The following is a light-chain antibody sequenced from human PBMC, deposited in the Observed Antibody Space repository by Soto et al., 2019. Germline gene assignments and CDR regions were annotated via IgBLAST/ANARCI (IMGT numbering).Light chain of an antibody. Sequence: EIVLTQSPGTLSLSPGEGATLSCRARQSVSSSYLAWYQQKAGQGPRLLIYGASSRATGIPDRFSGGGSGTDFTLTISRLEPEDFAVYYCQQYGSSPLTFGGGTKVEIK. CDR3: QQYGSSPLT. J-gene: IGKJ4*01. CDR2: GAS. CDR1: QSVSSSY. V-gene: IGKV3-20*01.